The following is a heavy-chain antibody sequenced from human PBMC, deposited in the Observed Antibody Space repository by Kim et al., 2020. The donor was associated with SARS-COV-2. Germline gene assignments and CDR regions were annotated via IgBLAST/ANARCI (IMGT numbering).Heavy chain of an antibody. J-gene: IGHJ4*02. D-gene: IGHD6-19*01. Sequence: GTNYEQKFQGRVTLASDTSITTAYMEMSSLKSDDTAVYYCARSEAGTIDYWGQGTLVTVSS. CDR3: ARSEAGTIDY. V-gene: IGHV1-2*02. CDR2: GT.